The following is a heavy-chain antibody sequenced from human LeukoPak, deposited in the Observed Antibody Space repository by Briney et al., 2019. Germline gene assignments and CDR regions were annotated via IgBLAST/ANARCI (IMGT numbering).Heavy chain of an antibody. J-gene: IGHJ6*03. D-gene: IGHD6-13*01. Sequence: PGASVKVSCKASGYTFTDYYMHWVRQAPGQGLEWMGWINPDSGGTNYAQKLQGRVTMTTDTSTSTAYMELRSLRSDDTAVYYCARRQGGIAAAGTSSYYYYYMDVWGKGTTVTVSS. CDR2: INPDSGGT. CDR1: GYTFTDYY. CDR3: ARRQGGIAAAGTSSYYYYYMDV. V-gene: IGHV1-2*02.